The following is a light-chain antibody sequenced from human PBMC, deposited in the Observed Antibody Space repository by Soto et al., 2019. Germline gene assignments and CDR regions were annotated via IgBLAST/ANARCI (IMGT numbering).Light chain of an antibody. CDR1: QRVSSSY. CDR2: GAS. V-gene: IGKV3D-7*01. J-gene: IGKJ1*01. CDR3: QQDYNLPWT. Sequence: PGERVTLSCRASQRVSSSYLPWYQQKPGQAPRLLIYGASTRATGIPARFSGSGSGTDFTLTISSLQPEDFAVYYCQQDYNLPWTFGQGTKVEIK.